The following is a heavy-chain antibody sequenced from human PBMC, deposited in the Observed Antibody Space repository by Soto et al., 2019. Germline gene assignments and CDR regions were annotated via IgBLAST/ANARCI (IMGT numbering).Heavy chain of an antibody. V-gene: IGHV4-59*08. Sequence: PSETLSLTCTVSGGSISSYYWSWIRQPPGKGLEWIGYIYYSGGTNYNPSLKSRVTISVDTSKNQFSLKLSSVTAADTAVYYCAGHSSGYYFDYWGQGTLVTVSS. CDR2: IYYSGGT. CDR1: GGSISSYY. CDR3: AGHSSGYYFDY. J-gene: IGHJ4*02. D-gene: IGHD1-26*01.